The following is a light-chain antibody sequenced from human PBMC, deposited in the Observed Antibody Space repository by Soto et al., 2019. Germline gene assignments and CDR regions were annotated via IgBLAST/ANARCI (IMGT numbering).Light chain of an antibody. J-gene: IGKJ5*01. V-gene: IGKV3D-11*01. CDR3: QQRSSWPDT. CDR1: QGVSSY. Sequence: EIVLTQSPATLSLSPGERATLSCRASQGVSSYLAWYQQKPGQAPRLLIYDASNRATGIPARFSGSGSGTDFTLTISSLEPEDFAVYYCQQRSSWPDTFGQGTRLEIK. CDR2: DAS.